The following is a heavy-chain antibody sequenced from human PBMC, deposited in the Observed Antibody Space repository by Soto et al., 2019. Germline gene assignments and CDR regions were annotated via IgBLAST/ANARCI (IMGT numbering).Heavy chain of an antibody. CDR2: FDPEDGET. CDR3: ATNGFTIFGVVILTRDAFDS. J-gene: IGHJ3*02. V-gene: IGHV1-24*01. Sequence: ASVKVSCKVSGYTLTELSMHWVRQAPGKGLEWMGGFDPEDGETIYAQKFQGRVTMTEDTSTDTAYMELSSLRSEDTAVYYCATNGFTIFGVVILTRDAFDSWGQGTMVTVSS. D-gene: IGHD3-3*01. CDR1: GYTLTELS.